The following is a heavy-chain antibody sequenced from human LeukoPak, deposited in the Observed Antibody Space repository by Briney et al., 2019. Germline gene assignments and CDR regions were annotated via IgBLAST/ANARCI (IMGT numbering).Heavy chain of an antibody. V-gene: IGHV1-46*01. CDR3: TKSLGGYYAFDY. CDR2: INPSGGST. J-gene: IGHJ4*02. Sequence: ASVKVSCEASGYTFTSYYMHWVRQAPGQGLEWMGIINPSGGSTSYAQKFQGRVTMTRDTSTSTVYMELSSLRSEDTAVYYCTKSLGGYYAFDYWGQGTLVTVSS. D-gene: IGHD3-22*01. CDR1: GYTFTSYY.